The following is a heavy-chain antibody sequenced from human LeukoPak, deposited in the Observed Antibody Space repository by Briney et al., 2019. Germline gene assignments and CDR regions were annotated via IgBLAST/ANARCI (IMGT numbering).Heavy chain of an antibody. Sequence: GSSVKVSCKASGGTFSSYAISWVRQAPGQGLEWMGRIIPIFGTANYAQKFQGRVTITTDESTSTAYMELSSLRSEDTAVYYCARDERFISYYYYYYMDVWGKGTTVTVSS. D-gene: IGHD3-16*02. CDR1: GGTFSSYA. V-gene: IGHV1-69*05. CDR2: IIPIFGTA. CDR3: ARDERFISYYYYYYMDV. J-gene: IGHJ6*03.